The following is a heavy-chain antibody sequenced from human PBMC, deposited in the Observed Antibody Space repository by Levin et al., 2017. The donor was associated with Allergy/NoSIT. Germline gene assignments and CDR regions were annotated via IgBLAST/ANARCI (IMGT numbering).Heavy chain of an antibody. V-gene: IGHV4-30-2*01. CDR1: GGSISSGGYS. D-gene: IGHD2-2*02. CDR3: DRAADIVVVPAAIRSGYDLGCFGDY. Sequence: PSETLSLTCAVSGGSISSGGYSWSWIRQPPGKGLEWIGYIYHSGSTYYNPSLKSRVTISVDRSKNQFSLKLSSVTAADTAVYSCDRAADIVVVPAAIRSGYDLGCFGDYWGQGTLVTVSS. J-gene: IGHJ4*02. CDR2: IYHSGST.